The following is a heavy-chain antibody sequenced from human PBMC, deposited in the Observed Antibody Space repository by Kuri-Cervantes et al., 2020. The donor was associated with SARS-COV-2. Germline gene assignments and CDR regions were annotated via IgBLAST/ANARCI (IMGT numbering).Heavy chain of an antibody. CDR1: GFTFSSYA. CDR3: ARGGSSGWSQLEY. D-gene: IGHD6-19*01. J-gene: IGHJ4*02. V-gene: IGHV3-30*04. Sequence: GGSLRLSCAASGFTFSSYAMHWDRQAPGKGLEWVAVISYDGSNKYYADSVKGRFTISRDNSKNTLYLQMNSLRAEDTAVYYCARGGSSGWSQLEYWGQGTLVTVSS. CDR2: ISYDGSNK.